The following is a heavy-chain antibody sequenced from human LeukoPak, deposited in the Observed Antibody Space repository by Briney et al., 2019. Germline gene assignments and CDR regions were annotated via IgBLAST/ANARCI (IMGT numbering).Heavy chain of an antibody. V-gene: IGHV4-34*01. D-gene: IGHD5-18*01. CDR3: ARESYGYVSWFDP. CDR1: GGSFSGYY. CDR2: INHSGST. J-gene: IGHJ5*02. Sequence: PSETLSLTCAVYGGSFSGYYWSWIRQPPGKGLEWIGEINHSGSTNYNPSLKSRVTISVDTSKNQFSLKLSSVTAADTAVYYCARESYGYVSWFDPWGQGTLVTVSS.